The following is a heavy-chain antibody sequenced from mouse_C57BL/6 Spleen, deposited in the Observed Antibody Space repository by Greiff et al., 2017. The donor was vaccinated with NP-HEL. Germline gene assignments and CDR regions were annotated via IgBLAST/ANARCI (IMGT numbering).Heavy chain of an antibody. CDR1: GFTFSDYG. CDR2: ISSGSSTI. V-gene: IGHV5-17*01. Sequence: EVQVVESGGGLVKPGGSLKLSCAASGFTFSDYGMHWVRQAPEKGLEWVAYISSGSSTIYYADTVKGRFTISRDNAKNTLFLQMTSLRSEDTAMYYCARLDGFAYWGQGTLVTVSA. CDR3: ARLDGFAY. J-gene: IGHJ3*01.